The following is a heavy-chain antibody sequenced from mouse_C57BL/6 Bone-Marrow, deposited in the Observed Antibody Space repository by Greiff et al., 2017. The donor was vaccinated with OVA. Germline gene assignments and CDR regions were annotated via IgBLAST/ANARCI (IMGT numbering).Heavy chain of an antibody. CDR2: ISSGGSYT. D-gene: IGHD2-12*01. CDR1: GFTFSSYG. CDR3: ARHGYYTIAY. Sequence: EVMLVESGGDLVKPGGSLKLSCAASGFTFSSYGMSWVRQTPDKRLEWVATISSGGSYTYYPDSGKGRFTISRDNAKNTLYLQMSSLKSEDTAMYYCARHGYYTIAYWGQGTLVTVSA. V-gene: IGHV5-6*01. J-gene: IGHJ3*01.